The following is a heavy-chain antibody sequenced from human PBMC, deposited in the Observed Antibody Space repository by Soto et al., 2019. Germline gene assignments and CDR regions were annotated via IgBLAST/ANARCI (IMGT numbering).Heavy chain of an antibody. D-gene: IGHD6-13*01. CDR3: ASMEYSSSPSGMDV. Sequence: QVQLVQSGAEVKKPGSSVKVSCKASGGTFSSYAISWVRQAPGQGLEWMGGIIPIFSTANCAQKFQGRVTITADKSTSTAYMELSSLRSEDTAVYYCASMEYSSSPSGMDVWGQGTTVTVSS. CDR2: IIPIFSTA. V-gene: IGHV1-69*06. J-gene: IGHJ6*02. CDR1: GGTFSSYA.